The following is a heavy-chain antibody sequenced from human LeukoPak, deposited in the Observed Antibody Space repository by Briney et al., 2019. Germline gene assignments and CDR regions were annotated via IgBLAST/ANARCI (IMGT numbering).Heavy chain of an antibody. D-gene: IGHD3-16*01. V-gene: IGHV4-31*03. CDR3: AGLIMTDAFDI. CDR1: GGSISSGSYY. Sequence: PSETLSLTCTVSGGSISSGSYYWSWIRQPAGKGLEWIGYIYYSGSTYYNPSLKSRATISVDTSKNQFSLKLSSVTAADTAVYYCAGLIMTDAFDIWGQGTMVTVSS. J-gene: IGHJ3*02. CDR2: IYYSGST.